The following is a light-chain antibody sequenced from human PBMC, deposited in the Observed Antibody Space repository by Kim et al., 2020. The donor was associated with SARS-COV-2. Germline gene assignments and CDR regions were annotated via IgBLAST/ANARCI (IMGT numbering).Light chain of an antibody. CDR3: QPYDKWPPYT. V-gene: IGKV3-15*01. CDR1: QSISNH. J-gene: IGKJ2*01. CDR2: GAS. Sequence: VSPGESAPLSCRASQSISNHLAWDPQRPGQAPRLLLYGASPGATCIPARFSGSGSGTEFTLTITRLQSEDSAVYYCQPYDKWPPYTFGQGTKLEI.